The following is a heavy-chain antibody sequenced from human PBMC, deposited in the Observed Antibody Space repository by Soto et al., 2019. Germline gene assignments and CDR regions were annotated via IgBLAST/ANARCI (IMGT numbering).Heavy chain of an antibody. CDR3: AREDYGDYYFDY. Sequence: GGSLRLSCAASGFTVSSNYMSWVRQAPGKGLEWVSVIYSGGSTYYADSVKGRFSISRDNSKNTLYLQMNSLRAEDTAVYYCAREDYGDYYFDYWGQGTLVTVSS. J-gene: IGHJ4*02. V-gene: IGHV3-66*02. CDR2: IYSGGST. D-gene: IGHD4-17*01. CDR1: GFTVSSNY.